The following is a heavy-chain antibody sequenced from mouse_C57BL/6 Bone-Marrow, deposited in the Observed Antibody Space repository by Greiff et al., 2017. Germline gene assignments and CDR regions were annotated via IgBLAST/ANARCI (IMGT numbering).Heavy chain of an antibody. Sequence: LVESGPELVKPGASVKISCKASGYAFSSSWMNWVKQRPGKGLEWIGRIYPGDGDTNYNGKFKGKATLTADKSSSTAYMQLSSLTSEDSAFYFCARLSYGYDVGFAYWGQGTLVTVSA. V-gene: IGHV1-82*01. CDR3: ARLSYGYDVGFAY. CDR2: IYPGDGDT. CDR1: GYAFSSSW. D-gene: IGHD2-2*01. J-gene: IGHJ3*01.